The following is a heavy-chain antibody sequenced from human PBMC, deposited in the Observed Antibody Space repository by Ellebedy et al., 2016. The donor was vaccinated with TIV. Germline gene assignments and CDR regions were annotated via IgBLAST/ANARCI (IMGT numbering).Heavy chain of an antibody. V-gene: IGHV1-2*04. CDR3: ARDKPGGDNWFDP. CDR1: GNTFTDYY. CDR2: INPDSGGT. Sequence: AASVKVSCKTSGNTFTDYYMDWVRQAPGQGLEWMGWINPDSGGTNCVQKFQGWVTMTRDTSISTAYMVLSSLRSEDTAVYYCARDKPGGDNWFDPWGQGTLVTVSS. J-gene: IGHJ5*02. D-gene: IGHD3-16*01.